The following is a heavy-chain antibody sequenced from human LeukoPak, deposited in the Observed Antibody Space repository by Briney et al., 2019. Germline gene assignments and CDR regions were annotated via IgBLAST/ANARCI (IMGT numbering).Heavy chain of an antibody. J-gene: IGHJ4*02. D-gene: IGHD6-13*01. Sequence: GGSLRLSCAASRFTFSGYSMNWVRQAPGKGLEGVSYISGSSSTVYYADSVKGRFTISRDNAKNSLFLQMNSLRAEDTAMYYCASFKRSSSWYKEVWGQGTLVTVSS. CDR1: RFTFSGYS. CDR3: ASFKRSSSWYKEV. CDR2: ISGSSSTV. V-gene: IGHV3-48*01.